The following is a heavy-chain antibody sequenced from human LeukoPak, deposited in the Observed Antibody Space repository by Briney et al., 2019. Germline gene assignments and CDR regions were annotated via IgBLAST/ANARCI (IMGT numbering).Heavy chain of an antibody. CDR2: GYYSGTT. Sequence: SETLSLTCTVSGGSISSSSYYWGWIRQPPGKGVEWIGSGYYSGTTYYNPSLKSRVTISVDTSKNQFSLKLTSVTAADTAVYYCARPLSGGSCFAGWGQGTLSPSPQ. V-gene: IGHV4-39*01. J-gene: IGHJ4*02. D-gene: IGHD2-15*01. CDR1: GGSISSSSYY. CDR3: ARPLSGGSCFAG.